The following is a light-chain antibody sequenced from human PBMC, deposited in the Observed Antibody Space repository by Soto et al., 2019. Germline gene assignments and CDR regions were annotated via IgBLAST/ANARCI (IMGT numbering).Light chain of an antibody. CDR3: QQYNSWWT. CDR2: GAS. V-gene: IGKV3-15*01. CDR1: QSVNIN. J-gene: IGKJ1*01. Sequence: EIVMTQSPATLSVSPVERATLSCRASQSVNINLAWYQQKPGQAPRLLIYGASTRATGIPARFTGSGSGTEFTLTISSLQFDDSAVYYCQQYNSWWTFGQGTKVDI.